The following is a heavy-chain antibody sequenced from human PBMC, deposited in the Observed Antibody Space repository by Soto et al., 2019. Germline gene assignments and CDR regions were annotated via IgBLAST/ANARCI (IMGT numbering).Heavy chain of an antibody. CDR2: IHSDGSST. CDR1: GFTFRRFG. V-gene: IGHV3-74*01. Sequence: EVQLVESGGGLVQPGGSLRLSCAASGFTFRRFGMHWVRQAPGKGLVWAAHIHSDGSSTSYADFVKGRFTISRDNAKNTVYLQMNSLRAEDTAMYYCIRDFGEVGSTAAFDIWGHGTMVTV. J-gene: IGHJ3*02. CDR3: IRDFGEVGSTAAFDI. D-gene: IGHD1-26*01.